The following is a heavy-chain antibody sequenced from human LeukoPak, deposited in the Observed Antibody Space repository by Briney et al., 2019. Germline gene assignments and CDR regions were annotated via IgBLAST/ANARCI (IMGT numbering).Heavy chain of an antibody. CDR1: GFTFSSYS. CDR2: IKQDGSEK. D-gene: IGHD2/OR15-2a*01. V-gene: IGHV3-7*01. CDR3: ARVLPYYFDY. J-gene: IGHJ4*02. Sequence: GGSLRLSCAASGFTFSSYSMNWVRQAPGKGLEWVANIKQDGSEKYYVDSVKGRFTISRDNAKNSLYLQMNSLRAEDTAVYYCARVLPYYFDYWGQGTLVTVSS.